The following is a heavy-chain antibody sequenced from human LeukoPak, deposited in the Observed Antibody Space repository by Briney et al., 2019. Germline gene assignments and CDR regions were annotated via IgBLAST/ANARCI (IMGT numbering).Heavy chain of an antibody. D-gene: IGHD3-22*01. CDR2: IKQDGSEK. CDR3: ARVGITMTLEYYFDY. CDR1: GFTFSIYW. J-gene: IGHJ4*02. V-gene: IGHV3-7*01. Sequence: GGSLRLSCAASGFTFSIYWMTWVRQAPGKGLEWVANIKQDGSEKYYLDSVKGRFTISRDNAKNSLYLQMNSLRAEDTAVYYCARVGITMTLEYYFDYWGQGTLVTVSS.